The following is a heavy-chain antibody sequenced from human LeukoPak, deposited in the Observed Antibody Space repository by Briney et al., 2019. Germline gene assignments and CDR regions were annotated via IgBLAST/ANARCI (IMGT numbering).Heavy chain of an antibody. V-gene: IGHV3-21*01. Sequence: GGSLRLSCAASGFTLSSYSMNWVRQAPGKGLEWVSSISSSSSYIYYADSVKGRFTISRDNAKNSLYLQMNSLRAEDTAVYYCARVYLVVVPAAIRYYYMDVWGKGTTVTVSS. J-gene: IGHJ6*03. D-gene: IGHD2-2*01. CDR2: ISSSSSYI. CDR3: ARVYLVVVPAAIRYYYMDV. CDR1: GFTLSSYS.